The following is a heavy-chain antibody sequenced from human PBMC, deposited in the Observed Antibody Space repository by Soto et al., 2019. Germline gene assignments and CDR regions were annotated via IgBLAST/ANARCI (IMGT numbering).Heavy chain of an antibody. J-gene: IGHJ6*02. CDR2: IKHDGGEK. CDR3: ARGRDYNYGMDV. CDR1: GFAFSSFS. V-gene: IGHV3-7*03. Sequence: EVQLVEYGGGLVQPGGSLRLSCAASGFAFSSFSMAWVRQPPGKGLEWVANIKHDGGEKYSVDSLKGRFSVSRDNAKNSLYLQINSLRAEDTAVYYCARGRDYNYGMDVWGQGTSVTVSS.